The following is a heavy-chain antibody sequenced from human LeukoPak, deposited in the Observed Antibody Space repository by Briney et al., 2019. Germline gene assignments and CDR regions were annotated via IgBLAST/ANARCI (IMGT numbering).Heavy chain of an antibody. J-gene: IGHJ5*02. V-gene: IGHV1-2*02. CDR1: GYTFIDYY. CDR3: ARGSRSHPQNWFDP. CDR2: VGPNTGGT. Sequence: ASVKVSCNASGYTFIDYYIHWVRQAPGQGLEWMGWVGPNTGGTYYAQTFQGRVTMTSAASISTVYMELTSLTYDDTAVYYCARGSRSHPQNWFDPWGQGTLITVSS. D-gene: IGHD3-10*01.